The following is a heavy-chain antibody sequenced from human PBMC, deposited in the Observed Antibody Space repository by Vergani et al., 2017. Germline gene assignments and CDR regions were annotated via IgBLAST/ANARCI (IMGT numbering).Heavy chain of an antibody. Sequence: QVQLQESGPGLVKPSQTLSLTCTVSGGSISSGDYYWSLIRQPPGKVLEWIWYIYYSGSTYYNPSLKSRVTISVDTSKNQFSLKLSSVTAADTSVYYCAREGRGYRAAAGLYYYYGMDVWGQGTTVTVSS. D-gene: IGHD6-13*01. CDR3: AREGRGYRAAAGLYYYYGMDV. V-gene: IGHV4-30-4*08. CDR2: IYYSGST. J-gene: IGHJ6*02. CDR1: GGSISSGDYY.